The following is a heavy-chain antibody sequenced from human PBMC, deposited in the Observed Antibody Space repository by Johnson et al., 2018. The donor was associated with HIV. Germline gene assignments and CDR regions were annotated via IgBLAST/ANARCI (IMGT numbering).Heavy chain of an antibody. CDR1: GFTFEDYA. Sequence: VQLVESGGGLVQPGGSLRLSCAASGFTFEDYAMHWVRQAPGKGLEWVSGISWNSDDIGYADSVTGRFSISRDNAKNCLYLQMNGLNPEDTALYYCARSIITSPVGAFDIWGQGTMVTVSS. D-gene: IGHD3-16*01. J-gene: IGHJ3*02. V-gene: IGHV3-9*01. CDR2: ISWNSDDI. CDR3: ARSIITSPVGAFDI.